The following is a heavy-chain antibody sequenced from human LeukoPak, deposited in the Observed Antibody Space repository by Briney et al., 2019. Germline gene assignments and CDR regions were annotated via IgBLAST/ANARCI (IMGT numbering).Heavy chain of an antibody. V-gene: IGHV4-34*01. CDR1: GGSFSGYY. CDR2: INHSGST. CDR3: ARGRDMVRGNLYYYYMDV. J-gene: IGHJ6*03. Sequence: SETLSLTCAVYGGSFSGYYWSWIRQPPGKGLEWIGEINHSGSTNYNPSLKSRVTISVDTSKNQFSLKLSSVTAADTAVYYCARGRDMVRGNLYYYYMDVWGKGATVTVSS. D-gene: IGHD3-10*01.